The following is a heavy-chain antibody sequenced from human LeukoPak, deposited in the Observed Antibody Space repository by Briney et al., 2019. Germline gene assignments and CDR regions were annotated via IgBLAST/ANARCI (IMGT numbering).Heavy chain of an antibody. CDR2: IYYSGST. CDR1: GGSISSSSYY. D-gene: IGHD6-19*01. J-gene: IGHJ5*02. CDR3: ARDWSPLTRYSSGWYRGENWFDP. V-gene: IGHV4-39*07. Sequence: SETLSLTCTVSGGSISSSSYYWGWIRQPPGKGLEWIGTIYYSGSTYYNPSLKSRVTISVDTSKNQFSLKLSSVTAADTAVYYCARDWSPLTRYSSGWYRGENWFDPWGQGTLVTVSS.